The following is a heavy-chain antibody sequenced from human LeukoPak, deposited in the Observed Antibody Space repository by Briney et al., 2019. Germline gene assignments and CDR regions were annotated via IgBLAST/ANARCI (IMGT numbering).Heavy chain of an antibody. CDR3: ARAIGGDTYYFDY. Sequence: GGSLRLSCAASGFTFSSYAMHWVRQAPGKGLEWVAVISYDGSNKYYADSVKGRFTISRDNSKNTLYLQMNSLRAEDTAVYYCARAIGGDTYYFDYWGQGTLVTVSS. CDR1: GFTFSSYA. CDR2: ISYDGSNK. J-gene: IGHJ4*02. D-gene: IGHD2-21*02. V-gene: IGHV3-30*04.